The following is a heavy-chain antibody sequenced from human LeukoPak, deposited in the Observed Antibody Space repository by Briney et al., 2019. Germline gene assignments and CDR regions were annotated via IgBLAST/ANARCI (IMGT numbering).Heavy chain of an antibody. J-gene: IGHJ4*02. D-gene: IGHD5-12*01. CDR1: GGSFSGYY. CDR3: ARAQGEWLRSIDY. V-gene: IGHV4-34*01. Sequence: SETLSLTCAVYGGSFSGYYWSWIRQPPGKGLEWIGEINHSGNTNYTPSLKSRVTISVDTSKNQFSLKLSSVTAADTAVYYCARAQGEWLRSIDYWGQGTLVTVCS. CDR2: INHSGNT.